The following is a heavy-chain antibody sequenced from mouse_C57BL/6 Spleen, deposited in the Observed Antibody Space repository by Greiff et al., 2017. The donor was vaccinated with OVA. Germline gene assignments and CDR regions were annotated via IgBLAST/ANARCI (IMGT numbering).Heavy chain of an antibody. D-gene: IGHD3-3*01. Sequence: QVQLQQPGTELVKPGASVKLSCKASGYTFTSYWMHWVKQRPRQGLEWIGNINPSNGGTNYNEKFKSKATLTVDKSSSTAYMQLSSLTSEHSAVYYCASTRGTGYFDVRGTGTTVTVSS. J-gene: IGHJ1*03. CDR1: GYTFTSYW. V-gene: IGHV1-53*01. CDR2: INPSNGGT. CDR3: ASTRGTGYFDV.